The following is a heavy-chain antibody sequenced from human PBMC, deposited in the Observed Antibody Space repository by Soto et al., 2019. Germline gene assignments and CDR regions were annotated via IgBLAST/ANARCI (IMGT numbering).Heavy chain of an antibody. CDR3: AKDLRFGYSYGSYGMDV. V-gene: IGHV3-23*01. CDR2: ISGSGGST. CDR1: GFTFSSYA. J-gene: IGHJ6*02. Sequence: GGSLRLSCAASGFTFSSYAMSWVRQAPGKGLEWVSAISGSGGSTYYADSVKGRFTISRDNSKNTLYLQMNSLRAEDTAVYYCAKDLRFGYSYGSYGMDVWGQGTAVKVS. D-gene: IGHD5-18*01.